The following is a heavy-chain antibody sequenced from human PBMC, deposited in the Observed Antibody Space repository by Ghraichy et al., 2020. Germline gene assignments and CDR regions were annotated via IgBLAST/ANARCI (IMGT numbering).Heavy chain of an antibody. CDR2: IRYDGSYK. Sequence: GGSLRLSCAASGITLSNYGTHWVRQAPGKGLEWLAFIRYDGSYKSYAGSVQGRFTISRDNSNNTLYLQMNSLRAEDTAVYYCAKDGDHGDGIDYWGQGTLVTVSS. CDR1: GITLSNYG. V-gene: IGHV3-30*02. J-gene: IGHJ4*02. D-gene: IGHD4-17*01. CDR3: AKDGDHGDGIDY.